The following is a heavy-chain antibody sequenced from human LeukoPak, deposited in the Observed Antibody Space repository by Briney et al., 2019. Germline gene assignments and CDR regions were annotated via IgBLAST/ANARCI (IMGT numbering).Heavy chain of an antibody. CDR2: ISYDGSNK. D-gene: IGHD6-13*01. Sequence: PGGSLRLSCAASGFTFSSYSMNWVRQAPGKGLEWVAVISYDGSNKYYADSVKGRFTISRDNSKNTLYLQMNSLRAEDTAVYYCAKDRQGIAAAGTDYWGQGTLVTVSS. V-gene: IGHV3-30*18. CDR3: AKDRQGIAAAGTDY. CDR1: GFTFSSYS. J-gene: IGHJ4*02.